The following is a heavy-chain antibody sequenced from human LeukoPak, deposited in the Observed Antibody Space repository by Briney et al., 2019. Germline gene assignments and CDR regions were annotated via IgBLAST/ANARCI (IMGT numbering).Heavy chain of an antibody. J-gene: IGHJ4*02. CDR3: ARVSPGYSSSWPRYFDY. Sequence: GGSLRLSCAASGFTFSSYSMNWVRQAPGKGLEWVSSISSSSNYIYYADSVKGRFTISRDNAKNSLYLQMNSLRAEDTAVYYCARVSPGYSSSWPRYFDYWGQGTLVTVSS. CDR2: ISSSSNYI. V-gene: IGHV3-21*01. CDR1: GFTFSSYS. D-gene: IGHD6-13*01.